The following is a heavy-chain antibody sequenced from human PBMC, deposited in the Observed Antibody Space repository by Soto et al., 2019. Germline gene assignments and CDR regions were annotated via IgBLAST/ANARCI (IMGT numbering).Heavy chain of an antibody. CDR2: IYYSGST. CDR3: ASLYYDILTGYHFDY. J-gene: IGHJ4*02. D-gene: IGHD3-9*01. Sequence: PSETLSLTCTVSGGSISSYYWSWIRQPPGKGLEWIGHIYYSGSTNYNPSLKSRVTISVDTSKNQFSLKLSSVTAADTAVYYCASLYYDILTGYHFDYWGQGTLVTVS. CDR1: GGSISSYY. V-gene: IGHV4-59*01.